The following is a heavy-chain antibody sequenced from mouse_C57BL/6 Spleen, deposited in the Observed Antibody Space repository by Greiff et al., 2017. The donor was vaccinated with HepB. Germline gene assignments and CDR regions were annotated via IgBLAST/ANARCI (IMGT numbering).Heavy chain of an antibody. V-gene: IGHV1-54*01. J-gene: IGHJ4*01. Sequence: VKLQESGAELVRPGTSVKVSCKASGYAFTNYLIEWVKQRPGQGLEWIGVINPGSGGTNYNEKFKGKATLTADKSSSTAYMQLSSLTSEDSAVYFCARSRLFYAMDYWGQGTSVTVSS. CDR1: GYAFTNYL. CDR2: INPGSGGT. CDR3: ARSRLFYAMDY.